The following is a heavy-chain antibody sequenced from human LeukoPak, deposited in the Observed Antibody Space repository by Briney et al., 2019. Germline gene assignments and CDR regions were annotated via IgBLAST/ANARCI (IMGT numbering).Heavy chain of an antibody. Sequence: SETLSLTCSVSGGSISTYYWSWIRQPPGKGLEWIGYIYYSGSTNYNPSLKSRVTISRDTSRNQFSLELRSVTAADTAVYYCTSGGMVSGDYWGHGTLVTVSS. CDR1: GGSISTYY. D-gene: IGHD2-8*01. V-gene: IGHV4-59*01. CDR2: IYYSGST. J-gene: IGHJ4*01. CDR3: TSGGMVSGDY.